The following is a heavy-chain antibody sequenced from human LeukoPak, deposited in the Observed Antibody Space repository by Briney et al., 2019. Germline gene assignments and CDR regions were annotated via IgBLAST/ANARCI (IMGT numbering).Heavy chain of an antibody. J-gene: IGHJ5*02. CDR3: ARDHYYGSGSYSNWFDP. Sequence: ASVKVSCKASGYTFTGYYMHWVRQAPGQGLEWMGWINPNSGGTNYAQKFQGRVTMTRDTSIGTAYMELSRLRSDDTAVYYCARDHYYGSGSYSNWFDPWGQGTLVTVSS. CDR2: INPNSGGT. CDR1: GYTFTGYY. D-gene: IGHD3-10*01. V-gene: IGHV1-2*02.